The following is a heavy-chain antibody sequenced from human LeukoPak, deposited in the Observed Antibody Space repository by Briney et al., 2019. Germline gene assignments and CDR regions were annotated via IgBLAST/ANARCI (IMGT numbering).Heavy chain of an antibody. J-gene: IGHJ4*02. Sequence: GGSLRLSCAASGFTFSRNWMHWIRQAPGKGLVWVSHINSDGSSMSYADSVKGRFTISRDNAKSTLCLQMNSLRAEDTAVYYCVRVADSSGYYNWGQGTLVTVSS. V-gene: IGHV3-74*01. CDR1: GFTFSRNW. CDR2: INSDGSSM. CDR3: VRVADSSGYYN. D-gene: IGHD3-22*01.